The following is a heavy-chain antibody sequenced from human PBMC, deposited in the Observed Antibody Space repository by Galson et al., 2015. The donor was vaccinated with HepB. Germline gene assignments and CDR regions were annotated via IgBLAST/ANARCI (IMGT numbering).Heavy chain of an antibody. CDR3: AREEVLRYLEWSFAS. CDR2: IKQDGSEK. J-gene: IGHJ4*02. D-gene: IGHD3-3*01. V-gene: IGHV3-7*01. CDR1: GFTFSGYW. Sequence: SLRLSCAASGFTFSGYWMSWVRQAPGKGLEWVANIKQDGSEKYYVDSVKGRFTISRDNAKNSLYLQMNSLRAEDTAVYYCAREEVLRYLEWSFASWGQGTLVTVSS.